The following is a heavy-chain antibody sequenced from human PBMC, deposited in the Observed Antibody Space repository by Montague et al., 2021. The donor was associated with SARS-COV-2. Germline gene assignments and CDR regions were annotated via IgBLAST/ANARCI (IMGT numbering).Heavy chain of an antibody. D-gene: IGHD3-3*01. J-gene: IGHJ3*02. Sequence: SETLSLTCTVSGGPISSSSYYWGWIRQPPGKGLEWIGSIYYSGSTYYNPSLKSRVTISVDTSKNQLSLKLSSVTAADTAVYYCARHGLAGITIFGVVTPRGGFDIWGQGTMVTVSS. V-gene: IGHV4-39*01. CDR1: GGPISSSSYY. CDR3: ARHGLAGITIFGVVTPRGGFDI. CDR2: IYYSGST.